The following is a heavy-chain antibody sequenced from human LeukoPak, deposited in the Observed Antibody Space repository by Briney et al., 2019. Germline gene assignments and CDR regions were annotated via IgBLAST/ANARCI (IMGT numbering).Heavy chain of an antibody. CDR1: GFTFSNYG. CDR3: AKSSFDWLPYY. V-gene: IGHV3-30*02. Sequence: GGSLRLSCAASGFTFSNYGMHWVRLAPGKGLEWVAVIWYDGSNKYYADSVKGRFTISRDNSKNTLYLQMNSLRAEDTAVYYCAKSSFDWLPYYWGQGTLVTVSS. CDR2: IWYDGSNK. J-gene: IGHJ4*02. D-gene: IGHD3-9*01.